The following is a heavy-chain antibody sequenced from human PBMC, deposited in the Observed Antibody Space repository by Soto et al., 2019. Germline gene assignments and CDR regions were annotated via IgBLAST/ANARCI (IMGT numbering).Heavy chain of an antibody. CDR2: ISAYNGNT. CDR3: ARTYYDFWSGYDFDY. J-gene: IGHJ4*02. D-gene: IGHD3-3*01. Sequence: ASVKVSCKASGYTFTSYGISWVRQAPGQGLEWMGWISAYNGNTNYAQKLQGRVTMTTDTSTSTAYMELRSLRSDDTAVYYCARTYYDFWSGYDFDYWGQGTLVTSPQ. V-gene: IGHV1-18*01. CDR1: GYTFTSYG.